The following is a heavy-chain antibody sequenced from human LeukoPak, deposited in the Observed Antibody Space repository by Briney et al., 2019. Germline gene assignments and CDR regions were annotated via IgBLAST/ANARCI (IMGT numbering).Heavy chain of an antibody. V-gene: IGHV1-2*02. J-gene: IGHJ5*02. D-gene: IGHD3-3*01. Sequence: GASVKVSCKASGYTFTSYYMHWVRQAPGQGLEWMGIINPNSGGTNYAQKFQGRDTMTRDTSISTAYMELSRLRSDDTAVYYCARVHYDFWSGYSGRENWFDPWGQGTLVTVSS. CDR3: ARVHYDFWSGYSGRENWFDP. CDR2: INPNSGGT. CDR1: GYTFTSYY.